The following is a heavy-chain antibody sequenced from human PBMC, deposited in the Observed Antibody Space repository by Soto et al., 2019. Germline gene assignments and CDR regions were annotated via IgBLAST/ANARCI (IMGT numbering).Heavy chain of an antibody. V-gene: IGHV1-69*06. CDR2: IIPIFGTA. D-gene: IGHD1-26*01. Sequence: GASVKVSCKASGGTFSSYAISWVRQAPGQGLEWMGGIIPIFGTANYAQKFQGRVTITADKSTSTAYMELSSLRSEDTAVYYCARAIVGVTERYYFDYWGQGTLVTVSS. CDR1: GGTFSSYA. J-gene: IGHJ4*02. CDR3: ARAIVGVTERYYFDY.